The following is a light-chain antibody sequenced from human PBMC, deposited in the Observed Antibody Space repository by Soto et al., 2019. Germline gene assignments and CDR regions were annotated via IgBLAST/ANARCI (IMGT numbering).Light chain of an antibody. Sequence: QAVVTQEPSFSVSPGGTVTLTCGLSSGSVSTSFYTSWYQQTPGQAPRTLIYNTNTPSSGVPDRFSGSILGNKAALTITGAQADDESDYYCVLYMGSGISVFGGGTKVTVL. J-gene: IGLJ3*02. CDR2: NTN. V-gene: IGLV8-61*01. CDR1: SGSVSTSFY. CDR3: VLYMGSGISV.